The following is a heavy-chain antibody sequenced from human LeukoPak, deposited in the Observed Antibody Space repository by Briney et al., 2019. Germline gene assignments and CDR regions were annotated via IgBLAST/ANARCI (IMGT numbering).Heavy chain of an antibody. D-gene: IGHD1-26*01. CDR1: GFTFSSYG. Sequence: GGTLRLSCAASGFTFSSYGMSWVRQAPGKGLEWVSAISGSGGSTYYADSVKGRFTISRDNSKNTLYLQMNSLRAEDTAVYYCAKEFSGSYPPYYFDYWGQGTLVTVSS. J-gene: IGHJ4*02. V-gene: IGHV3-23*01. CDR3: AKEFSGSYPPYYFDY. CDR2: ISGSGGST.